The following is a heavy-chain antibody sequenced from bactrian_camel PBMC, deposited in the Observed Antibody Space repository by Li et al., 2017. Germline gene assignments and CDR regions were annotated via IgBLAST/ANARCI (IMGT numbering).Heavy chain of an antibody. CDR1: GLTFIGGNC. CDR2: IASNGRT. V-gene: IGHV3S53*01. CDR3: AAAGDSWSCVRRSYLY. Sequence: VQLVESGGGSVQAGGSLRLSCAASGLTFIGGNCMGWFRQAPGREREGVAYIASNGRTTYADSAKGRFTISKDNAKNTLYLQMKNLKPEDSAMYYCAAAGDSWSCVRRSYLYWGQGTQVTVS. J-gene: IGHJ4*01.